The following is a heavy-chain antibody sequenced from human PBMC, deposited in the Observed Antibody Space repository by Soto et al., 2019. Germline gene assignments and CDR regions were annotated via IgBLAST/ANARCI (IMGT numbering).Heavy chain of an antibody. CDR1: GYSFSSYW. CDR2: ISPSDSYS. D-gene: IGHD5-12*01. CDR3: ARRIYNGYEIFDY. Sequence: ESLKISCKGSGYSFSSYWITWVRQKPGEALEWMGRISPSDSYSDYSPTFQGHVSISTDKYTSTVYLEWSSLKASDTGMYYCARRIYNGYEIFDYWGQGTRVTVSS. V-gene: IGHV5-10-1*01. J-gene: IGHJ4*02.